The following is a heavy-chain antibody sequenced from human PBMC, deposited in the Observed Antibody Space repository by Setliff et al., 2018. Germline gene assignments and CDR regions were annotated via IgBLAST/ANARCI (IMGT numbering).Heavy chain of an antibody. D-gene: IGHD3-16*01. CDR1: GFTCSSYW. V-gene: IGHV3-7*01. Sequence: ALRLSCAASGFTCSSYWMSWVRQAPGKGLEWVANIKQDGSEKYYVDSVKGRFTISRDNAKNSLYLQMNSLRAEDTAVYYCARDGGEYWGQGTLVTVSS. CDR2: IKQDGSEK. J-gene: IGHJ4*02. CDR3: ARDGGEY.